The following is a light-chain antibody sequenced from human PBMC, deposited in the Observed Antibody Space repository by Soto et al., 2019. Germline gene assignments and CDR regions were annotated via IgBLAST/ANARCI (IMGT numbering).Light chain of an antibody. CDR1: QNIVNY. CDR2: GAS. CDR3: QQSYSVPLT. J-gene: IGKJ4*01. Sequence: DIQMTQSPSSLPASVGDRVTITCRASQNIVNYLNWYQRKPGKAPKLLIYGASSLQRGVPSRFSGSGSGTDFTLTISTLQPEDFGTFYCQQSYSVPLTFGGGTKVESK. V-gene: IGKV1-39*01.